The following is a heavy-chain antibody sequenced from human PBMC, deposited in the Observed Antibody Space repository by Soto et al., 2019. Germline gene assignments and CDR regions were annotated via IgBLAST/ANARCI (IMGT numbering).Heavy chain of an antibody. D-gene: IGHD6-6*01. Sequence: GGSLRLSCAASGFTFSSYAMSWVRQAPGKGLEWVSAISGSGGSTYYADSVKGRFTISRDNSKNTLYLQMNSLRAEDTAVYYCAKDARTSIAARRHYYYYYMDVWGKGTTVTVSS. CDR3: AKDARTSIAARRHYYYYYMDV. J-gene: IGHJ6*03. CDR1: GFTFSSYA. V-gene: IGHV3-23*01. CDR2: ISGSGGST.